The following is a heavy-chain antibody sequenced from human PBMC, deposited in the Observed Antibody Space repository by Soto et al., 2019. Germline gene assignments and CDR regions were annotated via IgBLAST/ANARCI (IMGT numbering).Heavy chain of an antibody. CDR3: ARDLLPMATTRYQFDY. CDR1: GYTFSDYY. CDR2: INPNHGGT. J-gene: IGHJ4*02. Sequence: ASVKVSCKASGYTFSDYYIHWVRQAPGQGLEWMGWINPNHGGTNYAQRFQGWVTMTRDTSITTAYMELTSLKSDDTAMYYCARDLLPMATTRYQFDYWGQGTLVTVSS. V-gene: IGHV1-2*04. D-gene: IGHD3-9*01.